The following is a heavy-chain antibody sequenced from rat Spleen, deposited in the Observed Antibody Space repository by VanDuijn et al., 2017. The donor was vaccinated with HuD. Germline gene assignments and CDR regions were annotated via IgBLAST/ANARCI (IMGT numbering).Heavy chain of an antibody. Sequence: QVQLQQSGAELAKPGSSVKISCKASGYTFTRFYISWIKQTTGQGLEYIGYINAGSGGANYNEKFKGKATLTVDRSSSTAFMQRSSLTPDDSAVYYCVRHSSYFYVGFVYWGQGTLVAVSS. CDR3: VRHSSYFYVGFVY. CDR1: GYTFTRFY. D-gene: IGHD1-2*01. CDR2: INAGSGGA. J-gene: IGHJ3*01. V-gene: IGHV1-43*01.